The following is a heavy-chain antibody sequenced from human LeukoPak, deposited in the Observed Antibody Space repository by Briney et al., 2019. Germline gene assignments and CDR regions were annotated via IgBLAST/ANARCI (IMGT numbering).Heavy chain of an antibody. CDR1: GFTFSYYS. Sequence: GGSLRLSCAASGFTFSYYSMNWVRQAPGKGLEWVSSISSSSSYIYYADSVKGRFTISRDNAKNSLYLQMNSLRAEDTAVYYCARDPYYYDSSGYYHEDYYYYGMDVWGQGTTVTVSS. CDR2: ISSSSSYI. CDR3: ARDPYYYDSSGYYHEDYYYYGMDV. J-gene: IGHJ6*02. D-gene: IGHD3-22*01. V-gene: IGHV3-21*01.